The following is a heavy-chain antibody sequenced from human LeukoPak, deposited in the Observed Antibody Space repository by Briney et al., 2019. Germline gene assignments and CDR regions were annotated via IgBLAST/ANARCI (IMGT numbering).Heavy chain of an antibody. D-gene: IGHD6-19*01. CDR1: GYTFTGYY. J-gene: IGHJ4*02. V-gene: IGHV1-69*04. CDR3: ARDLAVAGTGDY. CDR2: IIPILGIA. Sequence: SVKVSCKASGYTFTGYYMHWVRQAPGQGLEWMGRIIPILGIANYAQKFQGRVTITADKSTSTAYMELSSLRSEDTAVYYCARDLAVAGTGDYWGQGTLVTVSS.